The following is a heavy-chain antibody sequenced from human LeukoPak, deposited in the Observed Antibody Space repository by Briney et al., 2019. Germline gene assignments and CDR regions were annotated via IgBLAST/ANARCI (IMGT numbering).Heavy chain of an antibody. J-gene: IGHJ4*02. CDR3: ARRGNYYDFWSGYAPVDY. CDR1: GGSFSGYY. D-gene: IGHD3-3*01. CDR2: INHSGSS. Sequence: SETLSLTCAVYGGSFSGYYWTWIRQPPGKGLEWIGEINHSGSSNYNPSLKSRVTISVDTSKNQFSLKLSSVTAADTAVYYCARRGNYYDFWSGYAPVDYWGQGTLVTVFS. V-gene: IGHV4-34*01.